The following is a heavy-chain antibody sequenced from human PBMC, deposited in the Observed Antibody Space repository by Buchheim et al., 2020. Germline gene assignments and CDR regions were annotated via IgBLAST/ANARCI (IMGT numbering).Heavy chain of an antibody. CDR1: GFSLKTYA. V-gene: IGHV3-30*01. D-gene: IGHD2-21*02. CDR3: VRERFAYCTGDSCYLAY. J-gene: IGHJ4*02. Sequence: QEQLVESGGGVVPPGKSLRLSCVVAGFSLKTYAMHWARQSPGNGLQWVAVISYDGSDRDYADSVRGRFTISRDNSKNTLYLQMNNLRVDDTAVYYCVRERFAYCTGDSCYLAYWGQGSL. CDR2: ISYDGSDR.